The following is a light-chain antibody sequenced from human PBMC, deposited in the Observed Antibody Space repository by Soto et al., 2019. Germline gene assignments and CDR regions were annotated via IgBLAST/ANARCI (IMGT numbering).Light chain of an antibody. CDR3: AAWDDSLSGRYV. Sequence: QSVLTQPPSASGTPGQRVTISCSGSSSNIGSNYVYWYQQLPGTAPKLLIYRNNQRPSGVPDRFSGSKSGTSASLAISGLWSEDEADYYCAAWDDSLSGRYVFGTGTKLTVL. J-gene: IGLJ1*01. V-gene: IGLV1-47*03. CDR2: RNN. CDR1: SSNIGSNY.